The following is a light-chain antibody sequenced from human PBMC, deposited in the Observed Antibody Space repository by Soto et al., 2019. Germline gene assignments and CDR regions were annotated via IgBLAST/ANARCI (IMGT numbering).Light chain of an antibody. CDR3: QQDDSSPLT. CDR1: QSVSRNF. CDR2: GAS. Sequence: EIVLTQSPGTLSLSPGERATISCRASQSVSRNFFAWYQQKPGQAPRLIIYGASNRATGIPDRFSGSGSVTDFTLTISRLEPEDFAVYYCQQDDSSPLTFGQGTKVEI. V-gene: IGKV3-20*01. J-gene: IGKJ1*01.